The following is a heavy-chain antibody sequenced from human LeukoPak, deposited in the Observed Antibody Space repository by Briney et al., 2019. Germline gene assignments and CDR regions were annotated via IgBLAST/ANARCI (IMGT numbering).Heavy chain of an antibody. V-gene: IGHV3-23*01. Sequence: GGSLRLSCAASGFTFSSYAMSWVRQAPGKGLEWVSAIGGSGGSTYYADSVKGRITISRDNSKNTLYLQMNSLRAEDTAVYYCAKDPGYYDSSGFDYWGQGTLVTVSS. CDR3: AKDPGYYDSSGFDY. J-gene: IGHJ4*02. D-gene: IGHD3-22*01. CDR2: IGGSGGST. CDR1: GFTFSSYA.